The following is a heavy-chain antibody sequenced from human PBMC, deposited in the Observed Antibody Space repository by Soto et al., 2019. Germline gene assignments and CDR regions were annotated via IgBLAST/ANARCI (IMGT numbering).Heavy chain of an antibody. V-gene: IGHV4-34*01. CDR3: ARGRGSSGAHDAFDI. CDR2: INHSGST. Sequence: SETLSLTCAVYGGSFSGYYWSWIRQPPGKGLEWIGEINHSGSTNYNPSLKSRVTISVDTSKNQFSLKLSSVTAADTAVYYCARGRGSSGAHDAFDIWGQGTMVTVSS. CDR1: GGSFSGYY. D-gene: IGHD1-26*01. J-gene: IGHJ3*02.